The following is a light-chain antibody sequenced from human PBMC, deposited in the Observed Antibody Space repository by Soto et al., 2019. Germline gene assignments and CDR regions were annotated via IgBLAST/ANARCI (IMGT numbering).Light chain of an antibody. V-gene: IGKV1-9*01. J-gene: IGKJ4*02. CDR2: AAS. CDR3: QQLNTYPLT. CDR1: QAINTY. Sequence: DIQLTQSPSFLSASVGDRVTITCRASQAINTYLAWYQLKPGKAPKLLIYAASTLHIEVPSRFSGSGSGTEFTLTISSLQPEDYATYFCQQLNTYPLTFGGGTKVEIK.